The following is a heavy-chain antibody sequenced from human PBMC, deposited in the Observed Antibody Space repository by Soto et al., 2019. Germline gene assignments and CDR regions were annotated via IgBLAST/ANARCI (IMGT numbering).Heavy chain of an antibody. CDR3: PRTTTVAGTPEFDY. Sequence: QVQLVESGGGVVQPGRSLRLSCAASGFTFSRFSFHWVRQAPGKGLEWLALISYDGSNKYNADSVKGRFTISRDNSNYTLYLQLSSLRPEDTSVYYCPRTTTVAGTPEFDYCVHGTLVTVSS. CDR2: ISYDGSNK. V-gene: IGHV3-30-3*01. J-gene: IGHJ4*01. CDR1: GFTFSRFS. D-gene: IGHD6-19*01.